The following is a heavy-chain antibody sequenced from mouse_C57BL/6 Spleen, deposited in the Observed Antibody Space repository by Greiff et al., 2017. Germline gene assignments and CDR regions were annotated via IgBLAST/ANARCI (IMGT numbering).Heavy chain of an antibody. CDR1: GFNIKDDY. Sequence: VQLQQSGAELVRPGASVKLSCTASGFNIKDDYMHWVKQRPEQGLEWIGWIDPENGDTEYASKFQGKATITADTSSNTAYLQLSSLTSEDTAVYSCTTSGSFAYWGQGTLVTVSA. CDR2: IDPENGDT. V-gene: IGHV14-4*01. CDR3: TTSGSFAY. J-gene: IGHJ3*01.